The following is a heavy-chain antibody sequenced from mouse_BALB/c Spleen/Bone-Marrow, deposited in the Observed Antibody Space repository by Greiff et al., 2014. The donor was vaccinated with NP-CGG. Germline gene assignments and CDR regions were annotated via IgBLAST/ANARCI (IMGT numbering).Heavy chain of an antibody. CDR1: GFTFTDYF. CDR2: IRNKPSGYTT. D-gene: IGHD6-1*01. J-gene: IGHJ2*01. V-gene: IGHV7-3*02. Sequence: VQLKESGGGLVQPGGSLRLSCTTSGFTFTDYFMTWVRQPPGKALEWLGFIRNKPSGYTTEYNPSVKGRFSISRDNSQGIFYLQMNTLRAEDSAIYYYARDYNGYFDFWGQGTTLTVSS. CDR3: ARDYNGYFDF.